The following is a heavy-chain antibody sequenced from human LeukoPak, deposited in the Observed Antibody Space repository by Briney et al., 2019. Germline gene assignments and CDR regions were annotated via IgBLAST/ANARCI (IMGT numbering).Heavy chain of an antibody. J-gene: IGHJ4*02. CDR1: GYTFTSYD. D-gene: IGHD3-10*01. Sequence: GASVKVSCKASGYTFTSYDINWVRQATGQGLEWMGWMNPNSGNTGYAQKFQGRVTMTRNTSIRTAYMELSSLRSEDTAVYYCARGKTKALWFGGGYWGQGTLVTVSS. CDR2: MNPNSGNT. CDR3: ARGKTKALWFGGGY. V-gene: IGHV1-8*01.